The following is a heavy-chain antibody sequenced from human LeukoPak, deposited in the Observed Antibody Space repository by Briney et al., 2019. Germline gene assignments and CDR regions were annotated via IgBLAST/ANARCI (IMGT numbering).Heavy chain of an antibody. CDR3: ARVPPAPYCSSTSCPLPVDY. Sequence: ASVTVSCKASGYTFTSYGISWVRQAPGQGLEWMGWISAYNGNTNYAQKLQGRVTMTTDTSTSTAYMELRSLRSDDTAVYYCARVPPAPYCSSTSCPLPVDYWGQGTLVTVSS. CDR1: GYTFTSYG. J-gene: IGHJ4*02. CDR2: ISAYNGNT. D-gene: IGHD2-2*01. V-gene: IGHV1-18*04.